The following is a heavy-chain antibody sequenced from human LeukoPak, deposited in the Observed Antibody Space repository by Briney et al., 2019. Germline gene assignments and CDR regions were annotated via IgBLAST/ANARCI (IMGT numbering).Heavy chain of an antibody. J-gene: IGHJ1*01. CDR3: ARLGLYDSSGYYYV. CDR1: GGSISSSNW. CDR2: IFHDGTT. D-gene: IGHD3-22*01. Sequence: PSGTLSLTCAVSGGSISSSNWWSWVRQPPGKGLEWIGDIFHDGTTNFNPSLKSRLTISTDKSKNQFSLKLSSVTAADTAVYYCARLGLYDSSGYYYVWGQGTLVTVSS. V-gene: IGHV4-4*02.